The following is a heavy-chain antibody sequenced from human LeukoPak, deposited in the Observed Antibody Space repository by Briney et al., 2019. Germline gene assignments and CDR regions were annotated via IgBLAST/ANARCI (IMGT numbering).Heavy chain of an antibody. CDR1: GYSISSGYY. CDR3: ARHTPGLQSGY. Sequence: KPSETLSLTCAVSGYSISSGYYWGWIRQPPGKGLEWIGSIYYSGTTYYNPSLKSRVTISVDTSKNQLSLKVTSVTAADTAVYYCARHTPGLQSGYWGQGTLVTASS. CDR2: IYYSGTT. J-gene: IGHJ4*02. D-gene: IGHD4-11*01. V-gene: IGHV4-38-2*01.